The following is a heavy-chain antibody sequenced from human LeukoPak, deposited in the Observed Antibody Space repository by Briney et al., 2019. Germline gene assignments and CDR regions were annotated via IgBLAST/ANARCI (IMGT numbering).Heavy chain of an antibody. CDR2: ISGSGGST. CDR3: AKRGMLSPAFEY. CDR1: GFNFSSYA. V-gene: IGHV3-23*01. D-gene: IGHD3-16*01. Sequence: GGSLRLSCAASGFNFSSYAMSWVRQAPGKGLEWVSAISGSGGSTYYADSVKGRFTISRDNSKNTLYLQMNSLRAEDTAVYYCAKRGMLSPAFEYWGQGTLVTVSS. J-gene: IGHJ4*02.